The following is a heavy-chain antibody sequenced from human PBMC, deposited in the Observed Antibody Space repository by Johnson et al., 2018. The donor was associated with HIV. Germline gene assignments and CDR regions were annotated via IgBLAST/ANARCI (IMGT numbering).Heavy chain of an antibody. J-gene: IGHJ3*02. CDR2: ISSSGSTI. CDR3: ARSYSTSWNASDI. Sequence: VQLVESGGGLVKPGGSLRLSCVVSGFSFSDYYMSWIRQAPGKGLEWVSYISSSGSTIYYADSVKGRFTISRDNSKNTLYLQMNSLRAEDTAVYYCARSYSTSWNASDIWGQGTMVTVSS. CDR1: GFSFSDYY. V-gene: IGHV3-11*04. D-gene: IGHD4-11*01.